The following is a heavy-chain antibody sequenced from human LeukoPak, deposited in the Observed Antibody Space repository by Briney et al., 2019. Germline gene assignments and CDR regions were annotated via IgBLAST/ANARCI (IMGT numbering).Heavy chain of an antibody. CDR2: IRQDGNEK. D-gene: IGHD3-10*02. J-gene: IGHJ6*02. V-gene: IGHV3-7*03. CDR1: GFTFSGYW. Sequence: GGSLRLSCAASGFTFSGYWMSWVRQAPGKGLEWVANIRQDGNEKYYVDSVKGRFTISRDNAKISLHLQMNSLRAEDTAICYCARDVRLRSMDVWGQGTTVTVSS. CDR3: ARDVRLRSMDV.